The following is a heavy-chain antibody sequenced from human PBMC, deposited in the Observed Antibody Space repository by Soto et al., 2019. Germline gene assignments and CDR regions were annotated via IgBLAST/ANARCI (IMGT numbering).Heavy chain of an antibody. J-gene: IGHJ4*02. V-gene: IGHV3-64D*06. D-gene: IGHD4-17*01. Sequence: EVQLVESGGGLVQPGGSLRLSCSASGFTFSSYAMHWVRQAPGKGLEYVSAISSNGGSTYYADSVKGRFTISRDNSKNTLYLKMRSLRAEDTDVYYCVKIHTYGDYEYYWGQGTLVTVSA. CDR3: VKIHTYGDYEYY. CDR1: GFTFSSYA. CDR2: ISSNGGST.